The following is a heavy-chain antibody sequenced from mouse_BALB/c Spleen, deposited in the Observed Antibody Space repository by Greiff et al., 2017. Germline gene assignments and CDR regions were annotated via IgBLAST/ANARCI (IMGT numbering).Heavy chain of an antibody. D-gene: IGHD1-1*01. Sequence: LKQPGSELVRPGASVKLSCKASGYTFTSYWMHWVKQRHGQGLEWIGNIYPGSGSTNYDEKFKSKGTLTVDTSSSTAYMQLSSLTSEDSAVYYCARPNYYGSSPFAYWGQGTLVTVSA. CDR3: ARPNYYGSSPFAY. V-gene: IGHV1S22*01. CDR1: GYTFTSYW. CDR2: IYPGSGST. J-gene: IGHJ3*01.